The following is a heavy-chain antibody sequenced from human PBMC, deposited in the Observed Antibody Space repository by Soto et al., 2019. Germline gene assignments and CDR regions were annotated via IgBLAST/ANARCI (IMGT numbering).Heavy chain of an antibody. CDR1: GGSISSGGYY. CDR3: ARGWSMVTTFDY. J-gene: IGHJ4*02. V-gene: IGHV4-31*03. Sequence: SETLSLTCTVSGGSISSGGYYWSWIRQHPGKGLEWIGYIYYSGSTYYNPSLKSRVTISVDTSKNQFSLKLSSVTAADTAVYYCARGWSMVTTFDYWGQGTLVTVSS. CDR2: IYYSGST. D-gene: IGHD5-18*01.